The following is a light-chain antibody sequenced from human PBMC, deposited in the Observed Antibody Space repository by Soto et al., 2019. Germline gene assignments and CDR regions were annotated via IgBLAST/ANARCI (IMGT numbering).Light chain of an antibody. CDR3: QYRCYGSLCT. CDR2: DAS. V-gene: IGKV1-5*01. Sequence: DIRLTQSPSTLSAAVGDRVTITCRASQTLAIWLAWYHQKPGKAPKALIYDASRLESGVPSRFSGSGSGTVFTDTISSLYPDDFATSYCQYRCYGSLCTFGQATQLDIK. CDR1: QTLAIW. J-gene: IGKJ1*01.